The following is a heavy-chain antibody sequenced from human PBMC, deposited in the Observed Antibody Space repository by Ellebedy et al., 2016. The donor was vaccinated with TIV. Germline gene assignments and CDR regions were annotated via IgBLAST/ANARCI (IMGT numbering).Heavy chain of an antibody. D-gene: IGHD3-10*01. Sequence: GESLKISXAASGFTFSSYAMSWVRQAPGKGLEWVSAISGSGGSTYYADSVKGRFTISRDNSKNTLYLQMNSLRAEDTAVYYCAKGLAYGSGPLVFDYWGQGTLVTVSS. CDR1: GFTFSSYA. J-gene: IGHJ4*02. CDR3: AKGLAYGSGPLVFDY. V-gene: IGHV3-23*01. CDR2: ISGSGGST.